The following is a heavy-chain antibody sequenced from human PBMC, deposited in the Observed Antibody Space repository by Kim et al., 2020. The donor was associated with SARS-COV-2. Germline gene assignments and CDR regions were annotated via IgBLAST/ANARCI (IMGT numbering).Heavy chain of an antibody. V-gene: IGHV3-33*01. D-gene: IGHD3-22*01. CDR1: GFTFSSYG. Sequence: GGSLRLSCAASGFTFSSYGMHWVRQAPGKGLEWVAVIWYDGSKKYYADSVKGRFTISRDNSKHTLYLQLNSLRAEDTAVYYCARGDYDSSGYYPWGQGT. CDR2: IWYDGSKK. J-gene: IGHJ4*02. CDR3: ARGDYDSSGYYP.